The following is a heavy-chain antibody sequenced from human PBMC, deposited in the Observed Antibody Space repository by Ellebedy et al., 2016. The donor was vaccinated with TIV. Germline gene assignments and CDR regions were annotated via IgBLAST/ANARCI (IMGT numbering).Heavy chain of an antibody. D-gene: IGHD3-10*01. V-gene: IGHV4-59*08. CDR2: VYYTGNI. CDR3: ARLTRFGEFPFDY. J-gene: IGHJ4*02. CDR1: GGSISGYY. Sequence: MPSETLSLTCSVSGGSISGYYWSWIRQHPGKGLEWLGYVYYTGNINYNPSLKSRVTMSLDTSKNQFSLKLNSVTVADTAVYYCARLTRFGEFPFDYWGQGTQVTVSS.